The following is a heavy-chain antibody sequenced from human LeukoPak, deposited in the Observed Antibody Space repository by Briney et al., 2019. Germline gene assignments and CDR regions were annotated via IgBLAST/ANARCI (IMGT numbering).Heavy chain of an antibody. CDR2: IYYSGST. CDR1: GGSISSSSYY. J-gene: IGHJ6*03. Sequence: PSETLSLTCTVSGGSISSSSYYWGWIRQPPGKGLEWIGSIYYSGSTYYNPSLKSRVTISVDTSKNQFSLKLSSVTAADTAVYYCATLPYDILTGYFYYYMDVWGKGTTVTVSS. D-gene: IGHD3-9*01. V-gene: IGHV4-39*01. CDR3: ATLPYDILTGYFYYYMDV.